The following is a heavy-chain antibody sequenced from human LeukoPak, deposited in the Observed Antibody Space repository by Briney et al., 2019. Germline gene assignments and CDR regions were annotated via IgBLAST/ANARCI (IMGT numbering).Heavy chain of an antibody. CDR2: TYYSSEWYN. D-gene: IGHD6-19*01. CDR3: ARAPHGSGCDY. Sequence: SQTLSLTCAISGDSVSSKSATWIWLRQSPSRGLEWLGRTYYSSEWYNAYGLSVRSRITVNPDTSKNQFSLQLNSVTPEDTAVYYCARAPHGSGCDYWSQGTLVTAS. J-gene: IGHJ4*02. CDR1: GDSVSSKSAT. V-gene: IGHV6-1*01.